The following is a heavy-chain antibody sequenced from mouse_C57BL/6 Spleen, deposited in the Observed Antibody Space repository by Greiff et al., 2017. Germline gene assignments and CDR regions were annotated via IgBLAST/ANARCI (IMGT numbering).Heavy chain of an antibody. V-gene: IGHV1-55*01. J-gene: IGHJ4*01. CDR3: ARKDPNLYYAMDY. CDR2: IYPGSGST. D-gene: IGHD4-1*01. Sequence: QVQLQQPGAELVRPGASVKMSCKASGYTFTSYWISWVKQRPGQGLEWIGDIYPGSGSTNYNEKFKSKATLTVDTSSSTAYMQLSSLTSEDSAVYYCARKDPNLYYAMDYWGQGTSVTVSS. CDR1: GYTFTSYW.